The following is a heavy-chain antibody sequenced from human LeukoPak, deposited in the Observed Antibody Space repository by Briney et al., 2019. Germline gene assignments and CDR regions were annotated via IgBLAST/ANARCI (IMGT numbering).Heavy chain of an antibody. J-gene: IGHJ4*02. V-gene: IGHV3-7*01. Sequence: GGSLRLSCAASGFTFSSYSMNWVRQAPGKGLEWVANINQDGSQTYYVDSLKGRFTISRDNVKGSLYLQMNSLRAEDTAVFYCARHSASGSYYTYSFDCWGQGTQVTVSS. CDR2: INQDGSQT. D-gene: IGHD3-10*01. CDR1: GFTFSSYS. CDR3: ARHSASGSYYTYSFDC.